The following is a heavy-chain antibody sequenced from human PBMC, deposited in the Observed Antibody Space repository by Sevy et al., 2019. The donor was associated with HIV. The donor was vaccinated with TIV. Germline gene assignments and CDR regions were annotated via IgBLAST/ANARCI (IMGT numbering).Heavy chain of an antibody. CDR2: IYSCGST. V-gene: IGHV3-66*03. Sequence: GGSLRLSCAASGFTVSSNYMSWVRQAPGKGLEWVSVIYSCGSTYYADSVKGRFTISRDNSKNTQYLQMNSLRAEDRAVYYCAWGLRPVTTGTSFSGAVGPWSLSPQVYVWAGTGTVSLCDAFDIWGQGTMVTVSS. D-gene: IGHD4-17*01. CDR1: GFTVSSNY. CDR3: AWGLRPVTTGTSFSGAVGPWSLSPQVYVWAGTGTVSLCDAFDI. J-gene: IGHJ3*02.